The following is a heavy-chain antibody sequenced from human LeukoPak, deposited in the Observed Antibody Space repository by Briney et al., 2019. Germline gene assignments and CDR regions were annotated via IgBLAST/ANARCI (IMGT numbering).Heavy chain of an antibody. CDR3: AGILYGSGSYYTEYYFDY. CDR2: IYYSGST. D-gene: IGHD3-10*01. CDR1: GGSISSSSYY. J-gene: IGHJ4*02. V-gene: IGHV4-39*01. Sequence: PSETLSLTRTVSGGSISSSSYYWGWIRQPPGKGLEWIGSIYYSGSTYYNPSLKSRVTISVDTSKNQFSLKLSSVTAADTAVYYCAGILYGSGSYYTEYYFDYWGQGTLVTVSP.